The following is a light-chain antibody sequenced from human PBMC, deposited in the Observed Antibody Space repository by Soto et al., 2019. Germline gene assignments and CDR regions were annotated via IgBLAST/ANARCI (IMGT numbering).Light chain of an antibody. CDR2: AAS. J-gene: IGKJ1*01. CDR3: QQYGSTLWT. CDR1: QSVSNNY. Sequence: IVLTQSPGTLSLSPWERATLSCRASQSVSNNYLAWYQQKPGQAPRLLIYAASSRATGIPDRFSGSGSETDFTLTISRLEPEDFAVYYCQQYGSTLWTFGQGTKVDIK. V-gene: IGKV3-20*01.